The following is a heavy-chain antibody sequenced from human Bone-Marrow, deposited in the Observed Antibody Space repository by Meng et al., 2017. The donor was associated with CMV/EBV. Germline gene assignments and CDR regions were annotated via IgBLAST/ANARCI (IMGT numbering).Heavy chain of an antibody. CDR3: ARVGYCSSTSCSYYFDY. V-gene: IGHV3-48*04. CDR2: ISSSSSTI. J-gene: IGHJ4*02. CDR1: GFTFSSYS. D-gene: IGHD2-2*03. Sequence: GESLKISCAASGFTFSSYSMNWVRQAPGKGLEWVSSISSSSSTIYYADSVKGRFTISRDNAKNSLYLQMNSLRAEDTAVYYCARVGYCSSTSCSYYFDYWGQGTLVTVSS.